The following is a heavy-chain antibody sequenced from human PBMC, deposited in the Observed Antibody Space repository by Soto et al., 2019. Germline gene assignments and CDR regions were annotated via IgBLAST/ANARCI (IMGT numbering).Heavy chain of an antibody. V-gene: IGHV1-18*04. D-gene: IGHD3-16*01. CDR3: ARGLGAPEDLNNWFDP. CDR1: GYTFTSYG. CDR2: ISAYNGNT. Sequence: GASVKVSCKASGYTFTSYGISWVRQAPGQGLEWMGWISAYNGNTNYAQKFQGRVTITADESTSTAYMELSSLGSEDTAVYYCARGLGAPEDLNNWFDPWGQGTLVTVSS. J-gene: IGHJ5*02.